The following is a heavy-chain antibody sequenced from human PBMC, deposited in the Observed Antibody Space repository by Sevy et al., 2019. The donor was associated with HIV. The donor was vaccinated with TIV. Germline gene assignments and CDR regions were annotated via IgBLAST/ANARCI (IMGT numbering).Heavy chain of an antibody. J-gene: IGHJ4*02. CDR3: AREGCTKPHDY. Sequence: GGSLRLSCAASGFTFSKYSMSWVRQPPGKGLEWVSTLSFGCGEINYADSVKVRFTISRDNSKSSVYLQMNNLRPDDTAVYYCAREGCTKPHDYWGQGTLVTVSS. CDR1: GFTFSKYS. CDR2: LSFGCGEI. D-gene: IGHD2-8*01. V-gene: IGHV3-23*01.